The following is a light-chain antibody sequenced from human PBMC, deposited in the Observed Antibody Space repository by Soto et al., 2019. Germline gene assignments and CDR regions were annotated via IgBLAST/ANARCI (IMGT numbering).Light chain of an antibody. CDR2: ATS. CDR3: QQSYSTPPTT. V-gene: IGKV1-39*01. Sequence: DIQLTQSPSSLSASVGDRVTITCRASQSISSYLNWNQQRPGKAPNLLIYATSSLRTGVPSRFRGSRSGADFTLTISNLQPEDFATYYCQQSYSTPPTTFGQGTRLEIK. J-gene: IGKJ5*01. CDR1: QSISSY.